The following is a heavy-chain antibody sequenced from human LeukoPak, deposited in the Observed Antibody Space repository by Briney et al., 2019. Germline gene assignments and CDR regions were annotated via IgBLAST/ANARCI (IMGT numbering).Heavy chain of an antibody. CDR1: AFTFSSFW. D-gene: IGHD3-10*01. CDR2: IKQDGSEK. V-gene: IGHV3-7*01. J-gene: IGHJ6*03. CDR3: AKLGKTENHYGSGRFSYYYYMDV. Sequence: GGSLRLSCAASAFTFSSFWMSWVRQAPGKGLEWVANIKQDGSEKYYVDSVKGRFTISRDNAKNSLYLQMNSLRAEDTAVYYCAKLGKTENHYGSGRFSYYYYMDVWGKGTTVTISS.